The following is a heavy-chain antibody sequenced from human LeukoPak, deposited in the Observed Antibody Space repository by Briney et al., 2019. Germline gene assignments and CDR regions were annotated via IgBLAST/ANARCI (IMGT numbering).Heavy chain of an antibody. D-gene: IGHD6-19*01. V-gene: IGHV3-21*01. CDR1: GFTFSSYS. CDR2: ISSSSSYI. CDR3: ARGMGIAVAGTRFDY. Sequence: PGGSLRLSCAASGFTFSSYSMNWVRQAPGKGLEWVSSISSSSSYIHYADSVKGRFTISRDNAKNSLYLQMNSLRAEDTAVYYCARGMGIAVAGTRFDYWGQGTLVTVSS. J-gene: IGHJ4*02.